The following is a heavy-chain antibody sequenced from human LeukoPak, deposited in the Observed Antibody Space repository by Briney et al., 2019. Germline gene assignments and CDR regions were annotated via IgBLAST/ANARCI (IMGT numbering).Heavy chain of an antibody. D-gene: IGHD3-22*01. CDR2: IIPMLGIA. V-gene: IGHV1-69*04. J-gene: IGHJ4*02. CDR1: GGTFSNYV. CDR3: ASPPADYYASRDYFDY. Sequence: SVKVSCKGSGGTFSNYVISWLRQARGQGVEWMGMIIPMLGIAHYVRKFQGRFTITPDKSRSTAYMERSRLSSEGRAVGYCASPPADYYASRDYFDYWGQGTLVTVSS.